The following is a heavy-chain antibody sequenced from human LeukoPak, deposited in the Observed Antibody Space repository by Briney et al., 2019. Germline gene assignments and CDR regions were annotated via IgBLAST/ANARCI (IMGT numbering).Heavy chain of an antibody. CDR1: GYTFTGYY. J-gene: IGHJ4*02. CDR2: INPNDGVI. Sequence: ASMKVSCKASGYTFTGYYIHWVRQAPGQGLEWMGWINPNDGVINYAQKFQGRVTMTRDTSISTAYVELTRLRSDDTAVYYCAYRIATPYSPFDYWGQGTLVTVSS. CDR3: AYRIATPYSPFDY. V-gene: IGHV1-2*02. D-gene: IGHD6-6*01.